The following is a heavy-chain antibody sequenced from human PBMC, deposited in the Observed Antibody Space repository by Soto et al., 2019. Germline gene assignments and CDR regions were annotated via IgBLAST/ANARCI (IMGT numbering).Heavy chain of an antibody. CDR1: GFFFDDYA. J-gene: IGHJ4*02. V-gene: IGHV3-9*01. Sequence: PGGSLRLSCAASGFFFDDYAMHWVRQVPGKGLEWVSTISSDSGSIGYADSVKGRLTISRDNAKNSLYLQMNTLRADDTAFYYCAKGGSSSWYPANWGQGTLVTVSS. D-gene: IGHD6-13*01. CDR2: ISSDSGSI. CDR3: AKGGSSSWYPAN.